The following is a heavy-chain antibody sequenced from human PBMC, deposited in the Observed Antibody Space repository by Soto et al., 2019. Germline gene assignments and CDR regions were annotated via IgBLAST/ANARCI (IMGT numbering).Heavy chain of an antibody. J-gene: IGHJ4*02. D-gene: IGHD6-25*01. Sequence: GASVKVSCKASGYTFAGYYMHWVRQAPGQRLEWMGWINAGNGHTKYSQKFQGRVTITRDTSASTAYMELSSLRSEDTAVYYCASVSRFTKSGAIFDYCGQGTLVTVSS. V-gene: IGHV1-3*01. CDR3: ASVSRFTKSGAIFDY. CDR1: GYTFAGYY. CDR2: INAGNGHT.